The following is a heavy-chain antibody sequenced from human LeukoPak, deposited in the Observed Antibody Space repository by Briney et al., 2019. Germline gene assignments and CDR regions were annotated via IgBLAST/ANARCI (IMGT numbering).Heavy chain of an antibody. Sequence: PSETLSLTCTVSGGSISSYYWSWIRQPPGKGLEWIGYIYCSGSTNYNPSLKSRVTISVDTSKNQFSLKLSSVTAADTAVYYCARIRITMVRGVIMGYYFDYWGQGTLVTVSS. CDR2: IYCSGST. CDR3: ARIRITMVRGVIMGYYFDY. CDR1: GGSISSYY. V-gene: IGHV4-59*01. J-gene: IGHJ4*02. D-gene: IGHD3-10*01.